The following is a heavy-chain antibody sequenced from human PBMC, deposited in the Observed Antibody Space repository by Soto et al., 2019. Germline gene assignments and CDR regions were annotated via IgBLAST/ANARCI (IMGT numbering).Heavy chain of an antibody. CDR1: GFTFIDYW. CDR2: IKGDGSNI. D-gene: IGHD6-19*01. J-gene: IGHJ4*02. Sequence: GVSLRLSCAASGFTFIDYWMHWVRKAPGKGLVWVSQIKGDGSNIKYADSVKGRFTISRDNAKNTLYLQMNSLRAEDTAVYYCARDNSGPIMFEYWGQGNLVTVSS. V-gene: IGHV3-74*03. CDR3: ARDNSGPIMFEY.